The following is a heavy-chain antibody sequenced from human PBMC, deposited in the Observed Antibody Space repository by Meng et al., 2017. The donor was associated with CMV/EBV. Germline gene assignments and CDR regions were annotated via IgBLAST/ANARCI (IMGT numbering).Heavy chain of an antibody. CDR1: GFTFSDYW. Sequence: CAAAGFTFSDYWMHWVRQAPGKGLVWVSRIKYDGRSTTYADSVKGRFTISRDNAQNTVYLQMNSLRAEDTAVYYCAKYCSSGACLDYWGQGTLVTVSS. J-gene: IGHJ4*02. V-gene: IGHV3-74*03. D-gene: IGHD2-2*01. CDR3: AKYCSSGACLDY. CDR2: IKYDGRST.